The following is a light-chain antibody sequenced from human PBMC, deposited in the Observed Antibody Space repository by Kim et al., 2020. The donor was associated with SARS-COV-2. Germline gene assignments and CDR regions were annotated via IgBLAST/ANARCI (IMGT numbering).Light chain of an antibody. CDR1: QSVDSN. CDR3: QQYDTWPSYT. CDR2: GAS. Sequence: EILMTQSAATLSVSPGERVTLSCRASQSVDSNLAWYQQKPGQAPRLPIYGASTRATGVPARFSGSGSGTEFTLTISSLQSEDLAVYYCQQYDTWPSYTFGQGTKLEI. V-gene: IGKV3-15*01. J-gene: IGKJ2*01.